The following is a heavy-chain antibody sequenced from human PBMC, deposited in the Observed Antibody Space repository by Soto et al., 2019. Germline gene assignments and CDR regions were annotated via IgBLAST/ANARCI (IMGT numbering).Heavy chain of an antibody. V-gene: IGHV2-26*01. J-gene: IGHJ6*02. CDR3: ARISWLGEMAIDV. D-gene: IGHD2-8*01. Sequence: QVTLKESGPVLVKATETLTLTCIVSYSSLSTARMGVSWLRQPPGKALEWLAHIFSNDEKSHSTSLKSRLTISKDPAKSQVVPTMTNMDPVDTATYYCARISWLGEMAIDVWGQGTTVTVSS. CDR2: IFSNDEK. CDR1: YSSLSTARMG.